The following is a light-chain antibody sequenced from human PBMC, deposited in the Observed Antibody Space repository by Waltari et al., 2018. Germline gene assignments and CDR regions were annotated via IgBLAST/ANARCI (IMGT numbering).Light chain of an antibody. CDR3: SSYTSSSTLVV. Sequence: QSALTQPASVSGSPGQSITISCTGTSSDVGGYNYVSWYQQHTGKAPKLRIYEVSNRPSGVSNRFSGSKSGNTASLTISGLQAEDEADYYCSSYTSSSTLVVFGTGTKVTVL. J-gene: IGLJ1*01. CDR2: EVS. CDR1: SSDVGGYNY. V-gene: IGLV2-14*01.